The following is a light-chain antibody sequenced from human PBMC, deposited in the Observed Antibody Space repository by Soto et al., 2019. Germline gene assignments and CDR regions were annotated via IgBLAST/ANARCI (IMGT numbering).Light chain of an antibody. V-gene: IGKV1-5*01. J-gene: IGKJ1*01. Sequence: DVRIAQSRSTLSAAGGERGTRRCRASQSISTWLAWYQQKPGKAPKLLIYDASTLENGVPSRFSGSGSGTEFTLTISRLQPDDFATYYCQQYHSYSLTFGQGTKVDI. CDR1: QSISTW. CDR2: DAS. CDR3: QQYHSYSLT.